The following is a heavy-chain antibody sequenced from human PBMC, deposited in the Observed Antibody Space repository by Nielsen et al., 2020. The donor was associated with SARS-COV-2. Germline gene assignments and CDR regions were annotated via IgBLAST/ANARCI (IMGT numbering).Heavy chain of an antibody. D-gene: IGHD2-15*01. Sequence: LRLSCTVSGGSISSGGYYWSWIRQPPGKGLEWIGYIYYSGSTYYNPSLKSRVTISVDTSKNQFSLKLSSVTAADTAVYYCARNPYCSGGSCYSGAFDIWGQGTMVTVSS. CDR1: GGSISSGGYY. V-gene: IGHV4-30-4*01. CDR2: IYYSGST. CDR3: ARNPYCSGGSCYSGAFDI. J-gene: IGHJ3*02.